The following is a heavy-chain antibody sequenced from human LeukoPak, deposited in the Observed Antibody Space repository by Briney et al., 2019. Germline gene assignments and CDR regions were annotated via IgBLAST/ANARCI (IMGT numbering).Heavy chain of an antibody. D-gene: IGHD6-13*01. J-gene: IGHJ4*02. CDR1: GDSVSINSAA. CDR3: ARESYSSSSPNPGRIDY. CDR2: TYYRSKWHN. Sequence: SQTLSLTCAISGDSVSINSAAWNWIRQSPSRGLEWLGRTYYRSKWHNDYAVSVKSRITINPDTSKNQFSLQLNSVTPEDTAVYYCARESYSSSSPNPGRIDYWGQGTLVTVSS. V-gene: IGHV6-1*01.